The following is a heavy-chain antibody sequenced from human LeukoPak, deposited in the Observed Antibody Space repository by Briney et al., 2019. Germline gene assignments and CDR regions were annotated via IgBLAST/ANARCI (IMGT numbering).Heavy chain of an antibody. CDR2: IYHSGST. CDR1: GGSISHNNW. CDR3: AKNGFYTLDY. J-gene: IGHJ4*02. D-gene: IGHD5-24*01. V-gene: IGHV4-4*02. Sequence: PSDTLSLTCAVSGGSISHNNWWSWVRQPPGKGLEWIGEIYHSGSTKYNPSLKSRVTISVDKSKNQFSLKVTSVTAADTAVYYCAKNGFYTLDYWGQGTLVTVSP.